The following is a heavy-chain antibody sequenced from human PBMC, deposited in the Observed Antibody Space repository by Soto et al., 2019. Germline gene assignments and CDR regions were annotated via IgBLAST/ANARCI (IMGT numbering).Heavy chain of an antibody. J-gene: IGHJ4*02. CDR3: ARVPLKGPGNRYYFDF. Sequence: GGSLRLSCAASGFTFSSYWMHWVRQAPGKGLVWVSRINSDGSSTYYADSVKGRFTISRDNSKNTLYLQMNSLRAEDTAVYSCARVPLKGPGNRYYFDFWGQGTLVTVSS. CDR2: INSDGSST. V-gene: IGHV3-74*01. CDR1: GFTFSSYW.